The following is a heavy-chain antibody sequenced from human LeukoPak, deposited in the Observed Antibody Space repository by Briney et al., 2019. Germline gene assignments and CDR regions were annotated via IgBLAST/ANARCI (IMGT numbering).Heavy chain of an antibody. CDR2: ISGSGGST. CDR1: GFTFSSYA. D-gene: IGHD2-2*01. Sequence: GGSLRLSCAASGFTFSSYAMSWVRQAPGKGLEWVSAISGSGGSTYYADSVKGRFTISRDNSKNTLYLQMNSPRAEDTAVYYCAKDPDIVVVPAALIFDYWGQGTLVTVSS. J-gene: IGHJ4*02. CDR3: AKDPDIVVVPAALIFDY. V-gene: IGHV3-23*01.